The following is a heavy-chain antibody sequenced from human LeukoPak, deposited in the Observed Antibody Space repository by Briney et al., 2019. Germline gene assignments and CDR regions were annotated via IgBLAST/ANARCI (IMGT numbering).Heavy chain of an antibody. D-gene: IGHD4-23*01. J-gene: IGHJ4*02. CDR1: GGSFSGYY. V-gene: IGHV4-34*09. Sequence: PSETLSLTCAVYGGSFSGYYWSWIRQPPGKGLEWIGEINHSGSTNYNPSLKSRVTISVDTSKNQFSLKLSSVTAADTAVYYCAGHYGGSRPFDYWGQGTLVTVSS. CDR3: AGHYGGSRPFDY. CDR2: INHSGST.